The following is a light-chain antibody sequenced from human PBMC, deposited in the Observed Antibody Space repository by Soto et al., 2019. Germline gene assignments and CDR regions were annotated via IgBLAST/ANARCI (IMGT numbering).Light chain of an antibody. CDR1: SSNIGTSYD. Sequence: QSVLTQPPSVSGAPGQRVTISCTGSSSNIGTSYDVHWYQQFPGTAPRLLIYGNNNRPSGVPDRFSGSKSGTSASLAITGLQVEDEADYYCSSYTSSSTLGVFGGGTKLTVL. CDR3: SSYTSSSTLGV. J-gene: IGLJ2*01. CDR2: GNN. V-gene: IGLV1-40*01.